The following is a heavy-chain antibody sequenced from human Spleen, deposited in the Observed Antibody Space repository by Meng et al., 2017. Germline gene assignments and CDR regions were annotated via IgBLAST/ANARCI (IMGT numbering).Heavy chain of an antibody. Sequence: SETLSLTCTVSGGSVSGYYWSWIRQPAGKGLEWIGHIYTSGSTNYNPSLKSRVTMSVDTSKNQFSLKLTSVTAADTAVYYCARGGVWDQRSFDSGGQGTRVTVSS. CDR3: ARGGVWDQRSFDS. V-gene: IGHV4-4*07. CDR1: GGSVSGYY. D-gene: IGHD1-26*01. J-gene: IGHJ4*02. CDR2: IYTSGST.